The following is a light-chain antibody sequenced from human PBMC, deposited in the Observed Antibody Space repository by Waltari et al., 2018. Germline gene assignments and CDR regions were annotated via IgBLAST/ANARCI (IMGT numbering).Light chain of an antibody. CDR2: GAS. J-gene: IGKJ1*01. V-gene: IGKV3-15*01. CDR3: QQYTDWPPTWT. Sequence: EIVMTQSPDTLSVSPGERAPLSCSASESVSSNLAWYQQKPGQAPRLLILGASTRATGIPARFSGSGSGTEFTLTISSLQSEDLAIYYCQQYTDWPPTWTFGQGTKVEI. CDR1: ESVSSN.